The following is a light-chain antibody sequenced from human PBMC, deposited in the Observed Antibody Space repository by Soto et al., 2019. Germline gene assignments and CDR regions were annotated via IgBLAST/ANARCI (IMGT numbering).Light chain of an antibody. CDR2: GAS. CDR1: QSVTNNY. CDR3: QQVAYSPRT. Sequence: EIVLTQSPATLSLSPGERGTLSCRASQSVTNNYLAWYQQKPGQAPRLLIYGASRRVTGIPDRFSGSGSGTDFTLTISRLEPEDFAVYYCQQVAYSPRTFGQGTKLDIK. V-gene: IGKV3-20*01. J-gene: IGKJ2*01.